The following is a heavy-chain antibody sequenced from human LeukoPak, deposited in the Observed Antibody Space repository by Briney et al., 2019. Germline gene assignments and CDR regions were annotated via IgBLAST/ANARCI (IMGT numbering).Heavy chain of an antibody. D-gene: IGHD2-15*01. Sequence: GGSLRLSCAASGFTFSSNYMSWVRQAPGKGLEWVSVIYSGGSTYYADSVKGRFTISRDNSKNTLYLQMNSLRAEDTAVYYCASGGPRSQLYYYYGMDVWGQGTTVTVSS. V-gene: IGHV3-53*01. CDR3: ASGGPRSQLYYYYGMDV. CDR2: IYSGGST. CDR1: GFTFSSNY. J-gene: IGHJ6*02.